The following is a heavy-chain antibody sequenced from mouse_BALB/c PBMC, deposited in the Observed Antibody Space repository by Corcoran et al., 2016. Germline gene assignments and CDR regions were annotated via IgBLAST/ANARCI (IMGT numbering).Heavy chain of an antibody. CDR1: GYSFTGYT. V-gene: IGHV1-18*01. D-gene: IGHD1-1*01. Sequence: EVQLQQYGPELVKTGASMKISCKASGYSFTGYTMNWVKQSHGKNLEWIGLINPYNGGTSYNQKFKGKATLTVEKSSSTAYMELLSLTSEDSAVYYCARDYYGSSYVFAYWGQGTLVTVSA. CDR3: ARDYYGSSYVFAY. J-gene: IGHJ3*01. CDR2: INPYNGGT.